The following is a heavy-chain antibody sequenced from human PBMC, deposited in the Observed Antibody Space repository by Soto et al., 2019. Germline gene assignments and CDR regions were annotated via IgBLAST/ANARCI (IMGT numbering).Heavy chain of an antibody. J-gene: IGHJ5*02. CDR1: GGSIGSGDYY. Sequence: SETLCLTWTVAGGSIGSGDYYRSWIRQPPGKGLEWIGYIYYSGSTYYNPSLKSRVTISVDTSKNQFSLKLSSVTAADTAVYYCARGLDNWFDPWGQGTLVTVSS. CDR2: IYYSGST. CDR3: ARGLDNWFDP. V-gene: IGHV4-30-4*01.